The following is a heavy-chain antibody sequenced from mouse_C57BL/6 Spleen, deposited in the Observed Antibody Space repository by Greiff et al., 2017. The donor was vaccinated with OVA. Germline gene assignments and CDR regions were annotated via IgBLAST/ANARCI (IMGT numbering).Heavy chain of an antibody. J-gene: IGHJ1*03. CDR3: ARFLTGTAGYFDV. Sequence: QVHVKQPGAELVKPGASVKLSCKASGYTFTSYWMQWVKQRPGQGLEWIGEIDPSDSYTNYNQKFKGKATLTVDTSSSTAYMQLSSLTSEDSAVYYCARFLTGTAGYFDVWGTGTTVTVSS. CDR2: IDPSDSYT. V-gene: IGHV1-50*01. D-gene: IGHD3-3*01. CDR1: GYTFTSYW.